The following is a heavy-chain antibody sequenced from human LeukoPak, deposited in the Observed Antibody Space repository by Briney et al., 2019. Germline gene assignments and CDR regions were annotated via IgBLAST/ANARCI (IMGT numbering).Heavy chain of an antibody. CDR3: ARATVTTFNWFDP. CDR1: GYTFTGYY. CDR2: IIPIVGTA. D-gene: IGHD4-17*01. V-gene: IGHV1-69*13. Sequence: SVKVSCKASGYTFTGYYMHWVRQAPGQGLEWMGGIIPIVGTAKYAQKFQGRVTITADESTSTAYMELRSLRSEDTAVYYCARATVTTFNWFDPWGQGTVVTVSS. J-gene: IGHJ5*02.